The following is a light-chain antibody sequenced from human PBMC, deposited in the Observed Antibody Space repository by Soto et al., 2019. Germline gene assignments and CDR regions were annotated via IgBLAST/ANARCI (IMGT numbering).Light chain of an antibody. Sequence: DIQLTQSPSFLSASVGDRVTITFRASQGISSYLALFQQKPGRAPNLRIYGASTLQSGVPSRFSGSGSGTDFTLTISSLQPDDFATYYCQQYDTLYTFGQGTRLEIK. V-gene: IGKV1-9*01. CDR1: QGISSY. J-gene: IGKJ5*01. CDR3: QQYDTLYT. CDR2: GAS.